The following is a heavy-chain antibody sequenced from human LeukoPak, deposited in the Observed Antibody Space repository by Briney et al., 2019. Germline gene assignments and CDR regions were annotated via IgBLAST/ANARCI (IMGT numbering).Heavy chain of an antibody. D-gene: IGHD5-24*01. V-gene: IGHV3-13*01. CDR3: AREVHDYNDRNWFSGL. J-gene: IGHJ2*01. CDR2: IGTSGDT. CDR1: GFTFSNSD. Sequence: PGGSLRLSCAASGFTFSNSDMHWVRQTTGRGLEWVSAIGTSGDTYYPGSVKGRFTISRENAKNSLYLQMNSLRAGDTAIYYCAREVHDYNDRNWFSGLWGRGTLVTVSS.